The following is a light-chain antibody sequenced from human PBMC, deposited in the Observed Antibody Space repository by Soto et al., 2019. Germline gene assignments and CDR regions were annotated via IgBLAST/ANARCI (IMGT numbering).Light chain of an antibody. CDR3: AAWDDSLNAVV. V-gene: IGLV1-44*01. CDR1: SSNIGGNT. J-gene: IGLJ2*01. Sequence: QSVLTQPPSASGTLGQRVTISCSGSSSNIGGNTVNWYQQLPGTAPRVLIYSNNQRPSGVPDRFSGSKSGTSASLAISGLQSEDEADYYCAAWDDSLNAVVFGGGTKLTVL. CDR2: SNN.